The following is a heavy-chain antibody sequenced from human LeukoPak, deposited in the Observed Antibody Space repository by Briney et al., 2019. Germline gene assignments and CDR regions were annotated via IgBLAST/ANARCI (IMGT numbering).Heavy chain of an antibody. CDR1: GGTFSSYA. Sequence: SVQVSCKASGGTFSSYAISWVRQAPGQGLEWMGGIIPIFGTANYAQKFQGRVTITADESTSTAYMELSSLRSEDTAVYYCASVEMATIDYFDWWGQGTLVTVSS. CDR2: IIPIFGTA. J-gene: IGHJ4*02. V-gene: IGHV1-69*13. CDR3: ASVEMATIDYFDW. D-gene: IGHD5-24*01.